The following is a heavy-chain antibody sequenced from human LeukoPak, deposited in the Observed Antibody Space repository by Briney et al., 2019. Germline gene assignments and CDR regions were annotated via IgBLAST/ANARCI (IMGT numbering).Heavy chain of an antibody. V-gene: IGHV4-4*02. J-gene: IGHJ4*02. CDR1: GGSISSSNW. CDR2: IYHSGST. CDR3: ARGAQVVPAAIRFDY. Sequence: PSETLSLTCAVSGGSISSSNWWSWVRQPPGKGLEWIGEIYHSGSTNYNPSLKSRVTISVDKSKNQFSLKLSSVTAADTAVYYCARGAQVVPAAIRFDYWGQGTLVTVSS. D-gene: IGHD2-2*02.